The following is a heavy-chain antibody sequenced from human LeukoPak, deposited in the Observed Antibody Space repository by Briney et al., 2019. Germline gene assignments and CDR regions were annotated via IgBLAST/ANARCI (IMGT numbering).Heavy chain of an antibody. Sequence: GGSLRLSCAASGFTFSSYAMMWVRQAPGKGLDWVSTISVSGGSPNYADSVKGRFTISRDSSKNTLFSQMNSLRAEDTALYYCAKGLREYDFWSGYATWGQGTLVTVSS. J-gene: IGHJ5*02. V-gene: IGHV3-23*01. CDR1: GFTFSSYA. CDR2: ISVSGGSP. CDR3: AKGLREYDFWSGYAT. D-gene: IGHD3-3*01.